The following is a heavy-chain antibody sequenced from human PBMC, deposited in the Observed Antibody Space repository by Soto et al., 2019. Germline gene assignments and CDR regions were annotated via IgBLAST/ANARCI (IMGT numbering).Heavy chain of an antibody. CDR1: GCSISSSIYY. J-gene: IGHJ6*02. CDR3: ARQGLDWNEDYYGMDV. Sequence: SETLSLTCTVSGCSISSSIYYWGWIRQPPGKGLEWIGSIYYSGSTYYNPSLKSRVTISVDTSKNQFSLKLSSVTAADTAVYYCARQGLDWNEDYYGMDVWGQGTTVT. V-gene: IGHV4-39*01. CDR2: IYYSGST. D-gene: IGHD1-1*01.